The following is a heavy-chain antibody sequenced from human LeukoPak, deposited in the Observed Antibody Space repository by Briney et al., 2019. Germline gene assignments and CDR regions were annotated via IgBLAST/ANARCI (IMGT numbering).Heavy chain of an antibody. D-gene: IGHD2-2*01. CDR2: INHSGST. CDR1: GGSFSGYY. J-gene: IGHJ6*02. V-gene: IGHV4-34*01. CDR3: ASSGISSHGMDV. Sequence: PSETLSLTCAVYGGSFSGYYWSWIRQPPGKGLEWIGEINHSGSTNYNPSLKSRVTISVDTSKNQFSLKLSSVTAADTAVYYCASSGISSHGMDVWGQGTTVTVSS.